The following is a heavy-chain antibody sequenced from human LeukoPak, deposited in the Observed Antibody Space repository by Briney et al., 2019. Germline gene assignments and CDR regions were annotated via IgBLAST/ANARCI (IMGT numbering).Heavy chain of an antibody. Sequence: GGSLRLSCAASGFTFSSYAMTWVRQAPGKGLEWVSSISGSGNYINYADSVKGRFTISRDNARNSLYLQMNSLRAEDMAVYYCARSSGWYGWFDPWGQGTLVTVSS. CDR2: ISGSGNYI. D-gene: IGHD6-19*01. V-gene: IGHV3-21*01. CDR3: ARSSGWYGWFDP. J-gene: IGHJ5*02. CDR1: GFTFSSYA.